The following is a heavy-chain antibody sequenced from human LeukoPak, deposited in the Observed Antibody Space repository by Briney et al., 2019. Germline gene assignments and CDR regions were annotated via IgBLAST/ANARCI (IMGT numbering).Heavy chain of an antibody. Sequence: GGSLRLSCAASGFTFSSYAMSWVRQAPGKGLEWVSAISGSGGSTYYADFVKGRFTISRDNSKNTLYLQMNSLRAEDTAVYYCAKDADVTIFGVVINFDYWGQGTLVTVSS. D-gene: IGHD3-3*01. CDR3: AKDADVTIFGVVINFDY. CDR2: ISGSGGST. J-gene: IGHJ4*02. V-gene: IGHV3-23*01. CDR1: GFTFSSYA.